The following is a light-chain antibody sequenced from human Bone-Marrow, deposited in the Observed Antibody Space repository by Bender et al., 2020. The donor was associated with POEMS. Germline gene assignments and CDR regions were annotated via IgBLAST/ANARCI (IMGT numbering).Light chain of an antibody. Sequence: QSALTQPPSVSGSPGQSVTISCTGTSSDIGTYDLVSWYRHPPGTTPKLIIYEVHYRPSGVSDRFSGSKSGNTASLTVSGLQAEDEADYYCSSYAGGNSLVFGGGTKLTVL. V-gene: IGLV2-8*01. CDR1: SSDIGTYDL. J-gene: IGLJ3*02. CDR3: SSYAGGNSLV. CDR2: EVH.